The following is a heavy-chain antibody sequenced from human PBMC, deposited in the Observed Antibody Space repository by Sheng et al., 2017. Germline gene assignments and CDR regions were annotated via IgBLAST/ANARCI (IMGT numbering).Heavy chain of an antibody. CDR1: GYTFTGYY. Sequence: QVQLVQSGAEVKKPGASVKVSCKASGYTFTGYYMHWVRQAPGQGLEWMGWINPNSGGTNYAQKFQGRVTMTRDTSISTAYMELSRLRSDDTAVYYCARVPRHRNLGEVNWFDPWGQGTLVTVSS. V-gene: IGHV1-2*02. D-gene: IGHD3-16*01. CDR2: INPNSGGT. J-gene: IGHJ5*02. CDR3: ARVPRHRNLGEVNWFDP.